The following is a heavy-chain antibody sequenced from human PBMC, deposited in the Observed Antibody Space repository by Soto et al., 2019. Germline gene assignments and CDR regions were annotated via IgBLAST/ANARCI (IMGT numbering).Heavy chain of an antibody. CDR1: GGTFSSDS. J-gene: IGHJ5*02. D-gene: IGHD2-15*01. Sequence: QVQLVQSGAEVKKPGSSVKVSCKASGGTFSSDSINWVRQAPGQGLEWMGGIIPIFGTATYAQKFQGRVTISADEPASTVYMELSSLRSEDTAVYYFARDASTWSRSHNWFDPWGQGTLVTVSS. CDR3: ARDASTWSRSHNWFDP. CDR2: IIPIFGTA. V-gene: IGHV1-69*01.